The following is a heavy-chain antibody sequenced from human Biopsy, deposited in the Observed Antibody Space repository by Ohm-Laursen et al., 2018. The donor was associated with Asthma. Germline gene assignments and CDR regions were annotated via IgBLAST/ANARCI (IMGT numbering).Heavy chain of an antibody. CDR1: GFTFSNYA. D-gene: IGHD3-22*01. J-gene: IGHJ4*01. CDR3: AKSADYYDSTDYLDF. V-gene: IGHV3-23*01. Sequence: SLRLSCTASGFTFSNYAMSWVRQAPGKGLEWVSSITGSGGFTYYADSVKGRFTISRDNAKNSLYLQMQSLRPEDTAFYYCAKSADYYDSTDYLDFWGRGTLVTVSS. CDR2: ITGSGGFT.